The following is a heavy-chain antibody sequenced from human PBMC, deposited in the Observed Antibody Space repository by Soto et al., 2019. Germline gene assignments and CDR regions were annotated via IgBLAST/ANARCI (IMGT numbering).Heavy chain of an antibody. D-gene: IGHD2-15*01. CDR2: IYYSGST. J-gene: IGHJ5*02. Sequence: QVQLQESGPGLVKPSQTLSLTCTVSGGSISSGGYYWSWIRQHPGKGLEWIGYIYYSGSTYYNPSLKSRVTISVDTSKNQFSLKLSSVTAADTAVYYCARDYRPHFSQQGDCSGGSCYSGHWFDPWGQGTLVTVSS. CDR3: ARDYRPHFSQQGDCSGGSCYSGHWFDP. CDR1: GGSISSGGYY. V-gene: IGHV4-31*03.